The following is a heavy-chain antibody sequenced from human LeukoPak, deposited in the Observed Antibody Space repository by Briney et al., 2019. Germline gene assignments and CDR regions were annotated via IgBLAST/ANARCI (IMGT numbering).Heavy chain of an antibody. CDR1: GFTVSSNY. CDR3: ARDGIAAAVIKGMDV. V-gene: IGHV3-66*01. J-gene: IGHJ6*02. CDR2: IYSGGST. D-gene: IGHD6-13*01. Sequence: GGSLRLSCAASGFTVSSNYMSWVRQAPGKGLEWVSVIYSGGSTYYADSVKGRFTISRDNSKNTLYLQMNSLRAGDTAVYYCARDGIAAAVIKGMDVWGQGTTVTVSS.